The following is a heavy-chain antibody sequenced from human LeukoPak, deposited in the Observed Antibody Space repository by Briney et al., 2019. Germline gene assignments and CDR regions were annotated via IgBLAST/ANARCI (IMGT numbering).Heavy chain of an antibody. V-gene: IGHV4-39*01. CDR3: VRGSTLRHYQY. J-gene: IGHJ4*02. D-gene: IGHD3-16*01. CDR1: GGSISSSTYY. CDR2: IYYSGST. Sequence: SETLCLTCTVSGGSISSSTYYWGWIRRPPGKGLEWIGSIYYSGSTYYNPSLKSRDTVSVDKSKNQFSLTLSSVTAADTALYYCVRGSTLRHYQYWGQGTLVTVSS.